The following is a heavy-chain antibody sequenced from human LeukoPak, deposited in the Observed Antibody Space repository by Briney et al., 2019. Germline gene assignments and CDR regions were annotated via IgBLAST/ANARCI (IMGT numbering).Heavy chain of an antibody. Sequence: GGSLRLSCAASGFTFSSYAMSWVRQAPGKGLVWVSAISGSGGSTYYADSVKGRFTISRDNSKNTLYLQMNSLRAEDTAVDYCARAGATGAAFDIWGQGTMVTVSS. D-gene: IGHD1-26*01. CDR2: ISGSGGST. J-gene: IGHJ3*02. CDR3: ARAGATGAAFDI. V-gene: IGHV3-23*01. CDR1: GFTFSSYA.